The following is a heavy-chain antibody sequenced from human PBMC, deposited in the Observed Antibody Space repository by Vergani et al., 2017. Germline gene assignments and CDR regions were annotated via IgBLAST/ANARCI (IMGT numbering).Heavy chain of an antibody. CDR2: IYYSGST. J-gene: IGHJ6*02. CDR3: ARDRIAAAGFFYYYYGMDV. CDR1: GGSISSYY. Sequence: QVQLQESGPGLVKPPETLSLTCTVSGGSISSYYWSWIRQPSGKGLELIGYIYYSGSTNYNPSLKSRVTISVDTSKNQFSLKLSSVTAAATAVYYCARDRIAAAGFFYYYYGMDVWGQGTTVTVSS. D-gene: IGHD6-13*01. V-gene: IGHV4-59*01.